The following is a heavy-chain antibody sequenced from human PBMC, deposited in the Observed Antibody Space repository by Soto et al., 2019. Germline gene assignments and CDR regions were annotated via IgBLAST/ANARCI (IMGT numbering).Heavy chain of an antibody. CDR3: ARAMADYFEY. Sequence: QVQLQESGPGLVKPSQTLSVTCTVSGGSVSSDDYSWSWIRQHPGKGLEWIGYIRDSGSTYYNPCLEGRVTISVDTSKNQFSLRLRLVSAADTAVSYCARAMADYFEYWGQGALVSASS. V-gene: IGHV4-31*03. CDR1: GGSVSSDDYS. D-gene: IGHD2-8*01. CDR2: IRDSGST. J-gene: IGHJ4*02.